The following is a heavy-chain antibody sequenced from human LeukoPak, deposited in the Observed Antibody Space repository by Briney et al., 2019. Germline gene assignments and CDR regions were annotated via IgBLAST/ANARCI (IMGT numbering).Heavy chain of an antibody. J-gene: IGHJ3*02. CDR3: ARIVVPAAIHDAFDI. V-gene: IGHV5-51*01. Sequence: GESLKISCXGSGYSFTSYWIGWVRQMSGKGLEWMGIIYPGDSDTRYSPSFQGQVTISADKSISTAYLQWSSLKASDTAMYYCARIVVPAAIHDAFDIWGQGTMVTVSS. CDR1: GYSFTSYW. D-gene: IGHD2-2*02. CDR2: IYPGDSDT.